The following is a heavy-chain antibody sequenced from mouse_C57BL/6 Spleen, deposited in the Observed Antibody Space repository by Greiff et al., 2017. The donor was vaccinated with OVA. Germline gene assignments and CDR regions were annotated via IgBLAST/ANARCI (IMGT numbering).Heavy chain of an antibody. CDR3: TKWVLRSPYYFDD. V-gene: IGHV1-15*01. D-gene: IGHD1-1*01. J-gene: IGHJ2*01. CDR2: IDPETGVT. Sequence: VQLVESGAELVRPGASVTLSCKASGYTFTDYELHWVKQTPVHGLEWIGAIDPETGVTAYNQKFKGKAILTADKSSSTAYMALRSLTSEDSAVYYCTKWVLRSPYYFDDWGQGTTLTVSS. CDR1: GYTFTDYE.